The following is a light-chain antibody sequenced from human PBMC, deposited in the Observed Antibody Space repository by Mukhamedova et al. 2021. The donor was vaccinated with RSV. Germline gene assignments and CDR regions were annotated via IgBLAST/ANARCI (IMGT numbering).Light chain of an antibody. CDR3: LQHNTYPLT. J-gene: IGKJ4*01. V-gene: IGKV1-17*01. Sequence: WYQRRVHGKAPKRLIYGTSSLQSGVPSRFSGSGSGTEFTLTISSLQPEDFATYYCLQHNTYPLTFGGGTKVEIK. CDR2: GTS.